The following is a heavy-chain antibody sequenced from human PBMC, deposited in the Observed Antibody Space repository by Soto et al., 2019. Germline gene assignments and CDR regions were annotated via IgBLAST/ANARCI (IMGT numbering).Heavy chain of an antibody. Sequence: GSLRLSCAASGFTFSSYGMHWVRQAPGKGLEWVAVIWYDGSNKYHADSVKGRFTISRDNSKNTLYLQMNSLRAEDTAVYYCAKDKHGSGRPPFLFDYWGHGTLVT. CDR1: GFTFSSYG. CDR2: IWYDGSNK. CDR3: AKDKHGSGRPPFLFDY. V-gene: IGHV3-30*02. D-gene: IGHD3-10*01. J-gene: IGHJ4*01.